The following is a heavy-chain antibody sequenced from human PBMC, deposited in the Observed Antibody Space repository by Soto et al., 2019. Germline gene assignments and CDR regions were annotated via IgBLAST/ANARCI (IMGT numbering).Heavy chain of an antibody. CDR1: GFTFSSYG. Sequence: GGSLRLSCAASGFTFSSYGMHWVRQAPGKGLEWVAVISYDGSNKYYADSVKGRFTISRDNSKNTLYLQMNSLRAEDTAVYYCAKDRSPPHCTNGVCSSYYFDYWGQGTLVTVSS. J-gene: IGHJ4*02. V-gene: IGHV3-30*18. D-gene: IGHD2-8*01. CDR2: ISYDGSNK. CDR3: AKDRSPPHCTNGVCSSYYFDY.